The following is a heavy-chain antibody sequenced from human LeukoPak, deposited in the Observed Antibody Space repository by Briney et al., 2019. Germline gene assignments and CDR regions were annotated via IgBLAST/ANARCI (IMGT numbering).Heavy chain of an antibody. CDR2: IESDGSKE. D-gene: IGHD6-19*01. Sequence: GGSLRLSCAASGFSFASYDIHWVRQAPGKGLEWVTFIESDGSKEYYADSVKGRFTISRDNSKNTVYVQMKNLRPEDTAVYYCAKEGSGWYYLDYWGQGTVVTVSS. CDR1: GFSFASYD. CDR3: AKEGSGWYYLDY. J-gene: IGHJ4*02. V-gene: IGHV3-30*02.